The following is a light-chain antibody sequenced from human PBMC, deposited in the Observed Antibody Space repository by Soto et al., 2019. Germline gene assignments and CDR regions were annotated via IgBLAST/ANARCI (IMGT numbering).Light chain of an antibody. CDR3: NSYTSKSTGV. V-gene: IGLV2-14*01. J-gene: IGLJ1*01. Sequence: QSALTQPASVSGSPGQSITISCTGTSSDVGGYNYVSWYQHHPGKAPKLIIYEVSTRPSGVSNRFSGSKSGNTASLTISGLQAEDEADYYCNSYTSKSTGVFGTGTKLTVL. CDR1: SSDVGGYNY. CDR2: EVS.